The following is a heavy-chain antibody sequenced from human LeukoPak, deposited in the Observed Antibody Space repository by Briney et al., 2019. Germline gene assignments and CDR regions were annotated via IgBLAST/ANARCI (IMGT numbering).Heavy chain of an antibody. D-gene: IGHD6-19*01. Sequence: SVKVSCKASGGTFSSYAISWVRQAPGQGLEWMGGIIPIFGTANYAQKFQGRVTITADKSTSTAYMDLSSLRSEDTAVYYCARPVAGTGYFDYWGQGTLVTVSS. J-gene: IGHJ4*02. CDR3: ARPVAGTGYFDY. CDR1: GGTFSSYA. CDR2: IIPIFGTA. V-gene: IGHV1-69*06.